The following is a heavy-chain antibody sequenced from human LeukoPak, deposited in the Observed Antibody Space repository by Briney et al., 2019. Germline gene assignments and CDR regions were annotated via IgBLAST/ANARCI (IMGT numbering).Heavy chain of an antibody. CDR2: ISSSGTYI. J-gene: IGHJ4*02. CDR1: AFSFSGYN. V-gene: IGHV3-21*04. Sequence: GGSLRLSCAASAFSFSGYNMNWVRQAPGKGLEWVSSISSSGTYIYYRDSVKGRFTISRDNSKNTLYLQMNSLRAEDTAVYYCAKGRDGYNFAYWGQGTLVTVSS. CDR3: AKGRDGYNFAY. D-gene: IGHD5-24*01.